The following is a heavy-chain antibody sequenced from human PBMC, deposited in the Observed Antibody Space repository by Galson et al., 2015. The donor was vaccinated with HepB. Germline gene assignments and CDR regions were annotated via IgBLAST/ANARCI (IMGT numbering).Heavy chain of an antibody. J-gene: IGHJ6*02. CDR2: TFYRSKWYH. V-gene: IGHV6-1*01. Sequence: CAISGDSVSGSSPAWNWIRLSPSRGLEWLGRTFYRSKWYHNYAVSVESRITINPDTSKNQFSLQLSSVTPEDTAVYYCTRGLASPAAGGMDVWGQGTTVTVSS. CDR1: GDSVSGSSPA. CDR3: TRGLASPAAGGMDV. D-gene: IGHD3-3*02.